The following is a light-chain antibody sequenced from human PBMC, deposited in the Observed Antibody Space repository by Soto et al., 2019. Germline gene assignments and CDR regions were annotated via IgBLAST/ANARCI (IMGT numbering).Light chain of an antibody. CDR3: LQEYIYPGT. CDR2: AAS. V-gene: IGKV1-6*01. Sequence: AIQMTQSPSSLSASVGDRVTIPCRASQGIRDALAWYQHKPGKAPKLLIYAASSLQSGVPSRFSGSGSGTEFTLTISSLQPEDFATYYCLQEYIYPGTFGQWTKVESK. CDR1: QGIRDA. J-gene: IGKJ1*01.